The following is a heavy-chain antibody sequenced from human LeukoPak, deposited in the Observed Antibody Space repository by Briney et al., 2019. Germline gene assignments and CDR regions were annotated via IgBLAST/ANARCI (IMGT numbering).Heavy chain of an antibody. Sequence: ASVKVSCKASGYTFTSYDINWVRQATGQGLEWMGWMNPNSGNTGYAQKFQGRVTMTRNTSISTAYMELSSLRSEDTAVYYCATRHYYYDSSGYEEFDPWGQGTRVTVSS. CDR1: GYTFTSYD. D-gene: IGHD3-22*01. J-gene: IGHJ5*02. V-gene: IGHV1-8*01. CDR3: ATRHYYYDSSGYEEFDP. CDR2: MNPNSGNT.